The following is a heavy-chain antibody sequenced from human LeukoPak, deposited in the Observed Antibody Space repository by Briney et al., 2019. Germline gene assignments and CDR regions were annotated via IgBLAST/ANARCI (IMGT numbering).Heavy chain of an antibody. CDR3: ARVPRITMVRGVSFDY. J-gene: IGHJ4*02. D-gene: IGHD3-10*01. V-gene: IGHV1-2*06. CDR1: GYTFTSYY. CDR2: INPNSGGT. Sequence: ASVKVSCKASGYTFTSYYMHWVRQAPGQGLEWMGRINPNSGGTNYAQKFQGRVTMTRDTSISTAYMELSRLRSDDTAVYYCARVPRITMVRGVSFDYWGQGTLVTVSS.